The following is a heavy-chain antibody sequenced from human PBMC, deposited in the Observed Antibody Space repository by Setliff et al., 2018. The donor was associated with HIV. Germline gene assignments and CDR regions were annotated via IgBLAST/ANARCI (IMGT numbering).Heavy chain of an antibody. CDR3: ASLSGYSGDAFDV. CDR2: MYPGTSTT. J-gene: IGHJ3*01. CDR1: GYSFSTHW. V-gene: IGHV5-51*01. D-gene: IGHD3-22*01. Sequence: GESLKISCQGSGYSFSTHWIGWVRQMPGKGLEWMGIMYPGTSTTKYSPSFQGQVTISADKSISTTYLQWSSLKASDTAMYYCASLSGYSGDAFDVWGQGTMVTVSS.